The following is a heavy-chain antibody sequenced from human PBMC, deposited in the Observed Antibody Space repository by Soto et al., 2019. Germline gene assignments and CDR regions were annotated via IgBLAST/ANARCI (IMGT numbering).Heavy chain of an antibody. V-gene: IGHV4-59*08. D-gene: IGHD3-10*01. CDR3: ARQGFGALHGLVDV. CDR1: GGSISSYY. J-gene: IGHJ6*02. Sequence: QVQLQESGPGLVKPSETLSLSCTVSGGSISSYYWSWIRQPPGKGMEWIGYVHHSWGSTYNPSLQXXVXXSLATSKSQCSLKLPSVTATDTAVYDCARQGFGALHGLVDVCGQGTTVTVSS. CDR2: VHHSWGS.